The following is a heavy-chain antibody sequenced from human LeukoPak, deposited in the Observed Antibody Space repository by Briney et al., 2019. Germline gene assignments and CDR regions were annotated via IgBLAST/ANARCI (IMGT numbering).Heavy chain of an antibody. D-gene: IGHD2-2*01. J-gene: IGHJ4*02. CDR3: ARNQLLSDY. CDR2: IKQDGSEK. V-gene: IGHV3-7*01. Sequence: GGSLRLSCAASGFTVSSNYMSWVRQAPGKGLEWVANIKQDGSEKYYVDSVKGRFTISRDNAKNSLYLQMNSLRAEDTAVYYCARNQLLSDYWGQGTLVTVSS. CDR1: GFTVSSNY.